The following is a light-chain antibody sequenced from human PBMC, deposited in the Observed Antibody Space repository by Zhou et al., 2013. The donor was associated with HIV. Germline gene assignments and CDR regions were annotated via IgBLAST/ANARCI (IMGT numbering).Light chain of an antibody. V-gene: IGKV1-9*01. Sequence: DIQMTQSPSSLSASVGDRVTITCRASQSISSYLNWYQQKPGKAPKLLIYAASTLQSGVPSRFSGSGSGTDFTLTISSLQPEDSATYYCQQLNSYPPVFGQGTRLEIK. J-gene: IGKJ5*01. CDR1: QSISSY. CDR3: QQLNSYPPV. CDR2: AAS.